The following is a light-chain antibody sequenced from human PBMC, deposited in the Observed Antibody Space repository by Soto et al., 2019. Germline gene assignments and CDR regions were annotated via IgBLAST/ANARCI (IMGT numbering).Light chain of an antibody. J-gene: IGKJ4*01. Sequence: EVVLTQSPDTLSLSPGERATLSCRASQSVSSTFLAWYQQKPGQPPRLLIYGASTRGTGIPDRFSGSGSGTDFTLTISRLEPEDFAVYYCQHYGSSPPLTFGGGTKVEIK. CDR1: QSVSSTF. CDR3: QHYGSSPPLT. CDR2: GAS. V-gene: IGKV3-20*01.